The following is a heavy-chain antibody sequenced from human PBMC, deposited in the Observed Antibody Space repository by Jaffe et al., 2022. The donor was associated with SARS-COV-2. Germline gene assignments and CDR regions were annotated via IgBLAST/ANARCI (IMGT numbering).Heavy chain of an antibody. D-gene: IGHD5-18*01. CDR3: ARDYGNSYGYPTRNDY. J-gene: IGHJ4*02. Sequence: QVQLQESGPGLVKPSETLSLTCTVSGYSISSGYYWGWIRQPPGKGLEWIGSIYHSGSTYYNPSLKSRVTISVDTSKNQFSLKLSSVTAADTAVYYCARDYGNSYGYPTRNDYWGQGTLVTVSS. CDR2: IYHSGST. CDR1: GYSISSGYY. V-gene: IGHV4-38-2*02.